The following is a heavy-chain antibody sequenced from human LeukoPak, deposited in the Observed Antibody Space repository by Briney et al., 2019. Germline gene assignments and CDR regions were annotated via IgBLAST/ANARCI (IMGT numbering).Heavy chain of an antibody. CDR1: GGSFSGYY. CDR2: INHSGST. D-gene: IGHD6-13*01. J-gene: IGHJ5*02. Sequence: SETLSLTCAVYGGSFSGYYRSWIRQPPGKGLEWIGEINHSGSTNYNPSLKSRVTISVDTSKNQFSLKLSSVTAADTAVYYCASRPHIAAAGTNWFDPWGQGTLVTVSS. CDR3: ASRPHIAAAGTNWFDP. V-gene: IGHV4-34*01.